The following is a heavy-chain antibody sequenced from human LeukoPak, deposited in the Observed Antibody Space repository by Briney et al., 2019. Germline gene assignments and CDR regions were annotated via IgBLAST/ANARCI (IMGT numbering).Heavy chain of an antibody. CDR3: ARDSGDCGGDCYSVGGDY. J-gene: IGHJ4*02. D-gene: IGHD2-21*02. CDR1: GYTFTCYG. Sequence: ASVKVSCKASGYTFTCYGISWVRQAPGQGLEWMGWISAYNGNTNYAQKLQGRVTMTTDTSTSTAYMELRSLRSDDTAVYYCARDSGDCGGDCYSVGGDYWGQGTLVTVSS. CDR2: ISAYNGNT. V-gene: IGHV1-18*01.